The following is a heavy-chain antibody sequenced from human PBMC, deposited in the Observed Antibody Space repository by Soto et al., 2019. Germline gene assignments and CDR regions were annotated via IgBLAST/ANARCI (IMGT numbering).Heavy chain of an antibody. V-gene: IGHV3-74*01. Sequence: TGGSLRFSCAASGFTFSSYWMHWVRQAPGKGLVWVSRINSDGSSTSYADSVKGRFTISRDNAKNTLYLQMNSLRAEDTAVYYCARGYYYDFWSGPSEYGMDVWGQGTTVTVSS. J-gene: IGHJ6*02. CDR1: GFTFSSYW. CDR2: INSDGSST. D-gene: IGHD3-3*01. CDR3: ARGYYYDFWSGPSEYGMDV.